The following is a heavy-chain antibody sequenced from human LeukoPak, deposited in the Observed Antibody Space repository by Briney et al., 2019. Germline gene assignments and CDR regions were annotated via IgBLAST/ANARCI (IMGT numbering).Heavy chain of an antibody. V-gene: IGHV4-4*07. J-gene: IGHJ5*02. CDR2: ISSGGTT. CDR1: GDSITSYY. CDR3: ARGGYYCSSASCYAWFDP. Sequence: SETLSLTCTVSGDSITSYYWSWIRQPAGKALEWIGRISSGGTTKYNPSLSSRVTMSVDTSKNQFSLKLNSVTAADTAVYYCARGGYYCSSASCYAWFDPWGQGTLVTFSS. D-gene: IGHD2-2*01.